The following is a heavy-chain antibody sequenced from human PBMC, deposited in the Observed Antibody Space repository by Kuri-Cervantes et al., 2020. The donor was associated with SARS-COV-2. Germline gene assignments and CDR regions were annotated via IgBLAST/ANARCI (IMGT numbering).Heavy chain of an antibody. CDR2: FDPEDGET. CDR1: GYTLTELS. CDR3: ARVRTYCSSTSCYTGYFQH. J-gene: IGHJ1*01. D-gene: IGHD2-2*02. Sequence: ASVKVSCKVSGYTLTELSMHWVRQAPGKGLEWMGGFDPEDGETIYAQKFQGRVTMTEDTSTDTAYMELSSLRSEDTAVYYCARVRTYCSSTSCYTGYFQHWGQGTLVTVSS. V-gene: IGHV1-24*01.